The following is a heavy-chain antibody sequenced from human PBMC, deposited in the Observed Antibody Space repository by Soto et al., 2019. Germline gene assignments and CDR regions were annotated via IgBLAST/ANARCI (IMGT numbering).Heavy chain of an antibody. Sequence: EVQLVESGGGLVQPGGSLRLSCAASGFTFSSYWMHWVRQAPGKGLVWVSRINSDGSSTSYADSVKVRFTISRDNAKNTLYLQMNSLRAEDTAVYYCARPYCSSTSCYNYFDYWGQGTLVTVSS. CDR2: INSDGSST. D-gene: IGHD2-2*01. CDR1: GFTFSSYW. CDR3: ARPYCSSTSCYNYFDY. J-gene: IGHJ4*02. V-gene: IGHV3-74*01.